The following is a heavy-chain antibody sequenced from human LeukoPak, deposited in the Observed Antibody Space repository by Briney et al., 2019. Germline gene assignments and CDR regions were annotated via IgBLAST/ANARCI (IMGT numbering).Heavy chain of an antibody. Sequence: PGGSLRLSCAASGFTFSSYGMHWVRQAPGKGLEWVAVISYDGSNKYYADSVKGRFTISRDNSKNTLYLQMNSLRAEDTAVYYCAKDRHAYSSGWYYFDYWGQGTLVTVSS. CDR3: AKDRHAYSSGWYYFDY. CDR2: ISYDGSNK. D-gene: IGHD6-19*01. V-gene: IGHV3-30*18. J-gene: IGHJ4*02. CDR1: GFTFSSYG.